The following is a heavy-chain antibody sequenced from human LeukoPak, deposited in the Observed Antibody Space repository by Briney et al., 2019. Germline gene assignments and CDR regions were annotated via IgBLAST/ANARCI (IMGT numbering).Heavy chain of an antibody. J-gene: IGHJ4*02. V-gene: IGHV4-59*12. D-gene: IGHD6-13*01. CDR2: IYYSGST. CDR1: GGSISNYF. CDR3: ARGTRQQLVLPLYYFDY. Sequence: SETLSLTCTVSGGSISNYFWSWIRQSPDKGLEWIGYIYYSGSTNYNPSLRSRVTISVDTSKNQFSLKLSSVTAADTAVYYCARGTRQQLVLPLYYFDYWGQGTLVTVSS.